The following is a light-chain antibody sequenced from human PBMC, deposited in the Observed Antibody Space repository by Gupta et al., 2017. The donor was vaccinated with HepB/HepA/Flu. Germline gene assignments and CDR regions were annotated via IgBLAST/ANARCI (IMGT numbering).Light chain of an antibody. CDR1: SSNIGTGYD. V-gene: IGLV1-40*01. CDR3: QCYDSGVSSSV. CDR2: GNI. J-gene: IGLJ2*01. Sequence: QPVLTQPPSVSRAPGLRVTISCTGCSSNIGTGYDVHCYQQLPGTAPKLLIYGNINRPSGVPDRFSCSKSATSTSLAITGLQAEDEDDYYYQCYDSGVSSSVFGGGTKLTVL.